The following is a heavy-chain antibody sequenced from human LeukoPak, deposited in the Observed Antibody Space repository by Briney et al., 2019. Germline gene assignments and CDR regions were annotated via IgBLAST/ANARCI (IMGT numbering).Heavy chain of an antibody. CDR3: ARARVAVAGTGGDYFDY. V-gene: IGHV3-30-3*01. CDR1: GFTFNYHA. J-gene: IGHJ4*02. Sequence: PGGSLRLSCAASGFTFNYHAMHWVRQAPGKGLEWVAVISYDGSNKYYADSVKGRFTISRDNSKNTLYLQMNSLRAEDTAVYYCARARVAVAGTGGDYFDYWGQGTLVTVSS. D-gene: IGHD6-19*01. CDR2: ISYDGSNK.